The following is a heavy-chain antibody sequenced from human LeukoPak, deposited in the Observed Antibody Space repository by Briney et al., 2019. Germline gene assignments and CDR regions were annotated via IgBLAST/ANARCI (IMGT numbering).Heavy chain of an antibody. J-gene: IGHJ6*03. CDR1: GGSISSSY. CDR3: ASSSHFDFWSGSYSSYYYMDV. CDR2: IYYSGST. Sequence: SETLSLTCTVSGGSISSSYWSWIRQPPGKGLEWIGYIYYSGSTNYNPSLKSRVTISVDRSKNQFSLKLSSVTAADTAVYYCASSSHFDFWSGSYSSYYYMDVWGKGTTVTVS. V-gene: IGHV4-59*01. D-gene: IGHD3-3*01.